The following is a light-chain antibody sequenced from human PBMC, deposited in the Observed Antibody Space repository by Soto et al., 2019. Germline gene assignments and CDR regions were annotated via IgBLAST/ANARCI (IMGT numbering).Light chain of an antibody. CDR3: QQLSDYPLT. CDR2: AAS. J-gene: IGKJ4*01. Sequence: DIQLTQSPSFLSASVGDRVTITCRASQDISGYLAWYQQKPGKAPKVLIYAASTLQNEVPSRFDGSGSGTEFSLTINGLQSEDFATYYCQQLSDYPLTFGGGTKVEI. CDR1: QDISGY. V-gene: IGKV1-9*01.